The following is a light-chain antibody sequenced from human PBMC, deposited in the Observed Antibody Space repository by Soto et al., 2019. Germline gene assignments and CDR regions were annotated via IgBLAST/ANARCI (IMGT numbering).Light chain of an antibody. CDR3: QQSYSTPPWT. V-gene: IGKV1-39*01. CDR2: AAS. J-gene: IGKJ1*01. Sequence: DIQMTQSPSSLSASVVDRVTITFRASQVISSSLAWYQQKPGKAPKLLIYAASSLQSGVPSRFSGSGSGTDFTLTISSLQPEDFATYYCQQSYSTPPWTFGQGTKV. CDR1: QVISSS.